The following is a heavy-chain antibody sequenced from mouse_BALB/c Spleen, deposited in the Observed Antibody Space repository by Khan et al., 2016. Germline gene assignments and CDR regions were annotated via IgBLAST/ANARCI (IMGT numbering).Heavy chain of an antibody. CDR1: GYSITSDYA. Sequence: EVQLQESGPGLVKPSQSLSLTCTVTGYSITSDYAWNWIRQFPGNKLEWMGYISYSGSTNYNPSLKSRLSLPLDTYKNTFFLQLTSVTTDDTATYYGARSWRGFYAMDYWGQGTSVTVS. V-gene: IGHV3-2*02. J-gene: IGHJ4*01. CDR2: ISYSGST. CDR3: ARSWRGFYAMDY.